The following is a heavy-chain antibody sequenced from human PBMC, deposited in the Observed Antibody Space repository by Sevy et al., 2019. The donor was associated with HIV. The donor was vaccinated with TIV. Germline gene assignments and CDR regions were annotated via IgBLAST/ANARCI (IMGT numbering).Heavy chain of an antibody. D-gene: IGHD3-16*02. J-gene: IGHJ4*02. V-gene: IGHV3-21*01. Sequence: GGSLRLSCAASGFTFSSYSMNWVRQAPGKGLEWVSSISSSSSYIYYADSVKGRFTISRDNAKNSLYLQMNSLRAEDTAVYYWARDRYDYVWRSYRLGAFDQPSYWGQGTLVTVSS. CDR2: ISSSSSYI. CDR1: GFTFSSYS. CDR3: ARDRYDYVWRSYRLGAFDQPSY.